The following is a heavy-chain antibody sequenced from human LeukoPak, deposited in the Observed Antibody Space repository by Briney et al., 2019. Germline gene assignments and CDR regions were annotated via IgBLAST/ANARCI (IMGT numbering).Heavy chain of an antibody. D-gene: IGHD5-24*01. Sequence: PSETLSLTCAVSGYSISSGYYWGWIRQPPGKGLEWIGSLYHSGSTFYNPSLKSRDTISVDTSKNQYSLRLSSVTASDTAVYYCARHEAEMATILGNYWGQGTLVTVSS. V-gene: IGHV4-38-2*01. CDR2: LYHSGST. J-gene: IGHJ4*02. CDR1: GYSISSGYY. CDR3: ARHEAEMATILGNY.